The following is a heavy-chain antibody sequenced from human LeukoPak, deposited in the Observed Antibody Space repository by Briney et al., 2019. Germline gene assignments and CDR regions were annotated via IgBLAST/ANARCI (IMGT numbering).Heavy chain of an antibody. D-gene: IGHD6-6*01. V-gene: IGHV3-7*01. CDR3: ARGLSGYASSLGY. J-gene: IGHJ4*02. Sequence: GGSLRLSCAASGFTFSSYWMSWVRQAPGKGPEWVANIKQDGSEKYYVDSVKGRFTISRDNAKNTLYLQMNSLRAEDTAVYYCARGLSGYASSLGYWGQGTLVTVSA. CDR1: GFTFSSYW. CDR2: IKQDGSEK.